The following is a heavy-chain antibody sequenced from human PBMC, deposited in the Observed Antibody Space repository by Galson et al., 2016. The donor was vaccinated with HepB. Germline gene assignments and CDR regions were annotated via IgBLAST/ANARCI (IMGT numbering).Heavy chain of an antibody. Sequence: SETLSLTCTVSGGSISSINWWTWVRQPPGKGLEWIGSIYYSGSTYYNPSLKSRVTISVDTSKNQFFLKLSSVTAADTAVYYCARHAYSSVFWYFDLWGRGTLVTVSS. CDR3: ARHAYSSVFWYFDL. CDR1: GGSISSINW. D-gene: IGHD6-19*01. J-gene: IGHJ2*01. CDR2: IYYSGST. V-gene: IGHV4-39*01.